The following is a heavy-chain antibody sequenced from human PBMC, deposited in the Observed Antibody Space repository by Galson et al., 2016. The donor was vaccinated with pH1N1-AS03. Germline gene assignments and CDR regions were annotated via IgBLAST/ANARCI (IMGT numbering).Heavy chain of an antibody. CDR2: TYWRSKWYI. CDR3: ARGRYSGFDI. J-gene: IGHJ3*02. CDR1: GDSVSSNIDA. D-gene: IGHD2-15*01. V-gene: IGHV6-1*01. Sequence: CAISGDSVSSNIDAWNWIRHSPSRGLEWLGRTYWRSKWYIDYALSLTSRITINPDTSKNQFSLQLTSVIPDDTAVYYCARGRYSGFDIRGQGAKVTVSS.